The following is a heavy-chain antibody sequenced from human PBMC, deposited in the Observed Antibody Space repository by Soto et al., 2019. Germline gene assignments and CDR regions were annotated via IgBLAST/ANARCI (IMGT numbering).Heavy chain of an antibody. D-gene: IGHD1-26*01. CDR2: IWYDGSNK. CDR1: GFTFSSYG. J-gene: IGHJ6*02. Sequence: QVQLVESGGGVVQPGRSLRLSCAASGFTFSSYGMHWVRQAPGKGLEWVAVIWYDGSNKYYADSVKGRFTISRDNSKNTLYLQTNSLRAEDRAVYYCATTTSPDCYYGMDVWGQGTTVTVSS. V-gene: IGHV3-33*01. CDR3: ATTTSPDCYYGMDV.